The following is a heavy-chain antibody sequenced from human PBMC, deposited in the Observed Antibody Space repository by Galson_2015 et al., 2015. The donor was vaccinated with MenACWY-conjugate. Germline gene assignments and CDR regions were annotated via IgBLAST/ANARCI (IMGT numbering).Heavy chain of an antibody. CDR2: ISDSGGST. CDR1: GFTFSSYA. D-gene: IGHD3-10*01. J-gene: IGHJ4*02. V-gene: IGHV3-23*01. CDR3: AKGRSMVRGALVAFDY. Sequence: SLRLSCAASGFTFSSYAMSWVRQAPGKGLEWVSIISDSGGSTYYADSVRGRFSISRDNSKNTLYLQINTLRAEDTALYYCAKGRSMVRGALVAFDYWGQGTLVTVSS.